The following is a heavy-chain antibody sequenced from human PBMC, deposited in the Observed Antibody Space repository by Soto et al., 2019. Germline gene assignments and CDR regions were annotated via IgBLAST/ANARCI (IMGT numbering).Heavy chain of an antibody. CDR3: ARGRGLSPRVLRPNWFDP. CDR1: GGSISSGGYS. J-gene: IGHJ5*02. V-gene: IGHV4-30-2*01. CDR2: IYHSGST. Sequence: QLQLQESGSGLVKPSQTLSLTCAVSGGSISSGGYSWSWIRQPPGKGLEWIGYIYHSGSTYYNPSLKSRVTISVDRSKNQFSLKLSSVTAADTAVYYCARGRGLSPRVLRPNWFDPWGQGTLVTVSS.